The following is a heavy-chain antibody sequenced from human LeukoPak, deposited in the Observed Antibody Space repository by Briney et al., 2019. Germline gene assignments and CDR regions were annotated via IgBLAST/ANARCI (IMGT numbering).Heavy chain of an antibody. V-gene: IGHV4-39*01. CDR2: IYDSGST. CDR3: ARHYGP. J-gene: IGHJ5*02. Sequence: SSETLSLTCTVSGGSIRSSYYCWGWLRQPPGKGLEWFGSIYDSGSTYYNPSLKSRVTISVDTSKTPFALKLNSVTAADTAVYYCARHYGPWGQGTLVTVSS. CDR1: GGSIRSSYYC. D-gene: IGHD3-10*01.